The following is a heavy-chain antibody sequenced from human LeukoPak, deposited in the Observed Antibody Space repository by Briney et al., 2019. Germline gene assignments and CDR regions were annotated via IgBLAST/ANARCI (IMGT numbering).Heavy chain of an antibody. CDR3: ARRGITMVRGVIRRRDAFDI. D-gene: IGHD3-10*01. CDR1: GGSFSGYY. Sequence: SETLSLTCAVYGGSFSGYYWSWIRQPPGKGLEWIGEINHSGSTNYNPSLKSRVTISVDTSKNQFSLKLSSVTAADTAVYYCARRGITMVRGVIRRRDAFDIRGQGTMVTVSS. V-gene: IGHV4-34*01. J-gene: IGHJ3*02. CDR2: INHSGST.